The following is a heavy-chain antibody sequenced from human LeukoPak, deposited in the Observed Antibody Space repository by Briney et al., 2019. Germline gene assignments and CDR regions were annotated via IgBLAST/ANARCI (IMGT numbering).Heavy chain of an antibody. CDR2: IYSGGST. Sequence: GGSLRLSCAASGFTVSSNYMSWVRQAPGKGLEWVSVIYSGGSTYYADSVKGRFTISRDNFKNTLYLQMNSLRAEDTAVYYCARDTDYSSSPIVYFDYWGQGTLVTVSS. V-gene: IGHV3-66*02. D-gene: IGHD6-6*01. J-gene: IGHJ4*02. CDR3: ARDTDYSSSPIVYFDY. CDR1: GFTVSSNY.